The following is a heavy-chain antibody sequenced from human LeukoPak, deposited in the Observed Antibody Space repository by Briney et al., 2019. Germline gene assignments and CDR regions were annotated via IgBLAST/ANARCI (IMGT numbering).Heavy chain of an antibody. Sequence: GGSLRLSCTASGFTFSSYAMHWVRQAPGKGLEGVAVISYDGSNKYYADSVKGRFTISRDNSENTLYLQMNSLRAEDTAVYYCARAFGYSYAVTGEHWGQGTLVTVSS. CDR3: ARAFGYSYAVTGEH. V-gene: IGHV3-30*04. CDR1: GFTFSSYA. J-gene: IGHJ4*02. CDR2: ISYDGSNK. D-gene: IGHD5-18*01.